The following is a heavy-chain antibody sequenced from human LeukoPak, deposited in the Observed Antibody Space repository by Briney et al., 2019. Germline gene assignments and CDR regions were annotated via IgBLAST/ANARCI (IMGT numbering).Heavy chain of an antibody. D-gene: IGHD3-10*01. CDR1: GGSIINYY. Sequence: PSETLSLTCTVSGGSIINYYWSWIRQPAGKGLEWIGRIYTSGSTNYNPSLKSRVTMSVDTSKNQFSLKLSSVTAADTAVYYCAREGTTIWEITMVRGDHGRIGWFDPWGQGTLVTVSS. J-gene: IGHJ5*02. V-gene: IGHV4-4*07. CDR3: AREGTTIWEITMVRGDHGRIGWFDP. CDR2: IYTSGST.